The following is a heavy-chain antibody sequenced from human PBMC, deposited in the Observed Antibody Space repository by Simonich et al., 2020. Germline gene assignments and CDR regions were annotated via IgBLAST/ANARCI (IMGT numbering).Heavy chain of an antibody. J-gene: IGHJ1*01. V-gene: IGHV4-34*01. D-gene: IGHD6-13*01. CDR2: INHRGST. Sequence: QVQLQQWGAGLLKPSETLSLTCAVYGGSFSGYYWGWIRQPPGKGLEWIGEINHRGSTNYTPSLKSRVTISVDTSKNQFSLKLSSVTATDTAVYYCARGLRVAAAGTAFQHWGQGTLVTVSS. CDR3: ARGLRVAAAGTAFQH. CDR1: GGSFSGYY.